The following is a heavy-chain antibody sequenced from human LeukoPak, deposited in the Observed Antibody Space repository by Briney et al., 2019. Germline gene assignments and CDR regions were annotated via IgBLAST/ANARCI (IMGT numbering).Heavy chain of an antibody. J-gene: IGHJ6*02. V-gene: IGHV1-69*04. Sequence: SVKVSCKASEGTFSSCAISWVRQAPGQGLEWMGRIIPILGIANYAQKFQGRVTMTIETSTSTVYMELRTLKNDDTAVYYCARDAGDGMDVWGLGTTVIVSS. CDR2: IIPILGIA. CDR3: ARDAGDGMDV. CDR1: EGTFSSCA.